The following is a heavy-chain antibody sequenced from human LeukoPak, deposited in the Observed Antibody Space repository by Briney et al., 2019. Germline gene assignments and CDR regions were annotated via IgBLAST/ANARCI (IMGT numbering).Heavy chain of an antibody. D-gene: IGHD2-2*01. CDR2: IRYDGSIK. CDR1: GFTFSSHA. Sequence: HPGGSLRLSCAASGFTFSSHAMHWVRQAPGKGLEWVAFIRYDGSIKYYPDSVKGRFTISRDNAKNSLYLQMNSLRAEDTAVYYCAESSTSRYGAFDIWGQGTMVTVSS. CDR3: AESSTSRYGAFDI. J-gene: IGHJ3*02. V-gene: IGHV3-30*02.